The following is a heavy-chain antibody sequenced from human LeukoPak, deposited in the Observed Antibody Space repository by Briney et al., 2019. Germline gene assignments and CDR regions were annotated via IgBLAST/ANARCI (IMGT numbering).Heavy chain of an antibody. D-gene: IGHD3-22*01. J-gene: IGHJ5*02. CDR3: AREDDYDHWFDP. V-gene: IGHV3-21*01. CDR1: GFTFSSYS. Sequence: GGSLRLSCAASGFTFSSYSMNWVRQAPGKGLEWVSSISSSSSYIYYADSVKGRFTISRDNAKNSLYLQMNSLRAEDTAMYYCAREDDYDHWFDPWGQGTLVTVSS. CDR2: ISSSSSYI.